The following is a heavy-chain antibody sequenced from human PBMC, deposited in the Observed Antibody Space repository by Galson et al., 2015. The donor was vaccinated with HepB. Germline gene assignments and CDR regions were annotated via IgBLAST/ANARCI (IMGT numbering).Heavy chain of an antibody. CDR1: GFTFSGYG. CDR2: ISSDGKTE. V-gene: IGHV3-30*18. J-gene: IGHJ4*02. Sequence: SLRLSCAGSGFTFSGYGMHWVRQAPGKGLEWVTVISSDGKTEYYADSVKGRLVISRDNSKSTLYLQMNSLTSEDTAMYFCAKEGIGTASQFAFDLWGQGTLVTVSS. D-gene: IGHD2-8*02. CDR3: AKEGIGTASQFAFDL.